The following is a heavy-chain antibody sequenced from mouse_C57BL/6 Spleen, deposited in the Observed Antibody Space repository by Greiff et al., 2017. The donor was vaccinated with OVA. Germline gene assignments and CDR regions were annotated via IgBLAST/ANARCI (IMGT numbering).Heavy chain of an antibody. V-gene: IGHV5-16*01. CDR1: GFTFSDYY. CDR3: ARDWDGYAMDY. J-gene: IGHJ4*01. D-gene: IGHD4-1*01. Sequence: EVHLVESEGGLVQPGSSMKLSCTASGFTFSDYYMAWVRQVPEKGLEWVANINYDGSSTYYLDSLKSRFIISRDNAKNILYLQMSSLKSEDTATYYCARDWDGYAMDYWGQGTSVTVSS. CDR2: INYDGSST.